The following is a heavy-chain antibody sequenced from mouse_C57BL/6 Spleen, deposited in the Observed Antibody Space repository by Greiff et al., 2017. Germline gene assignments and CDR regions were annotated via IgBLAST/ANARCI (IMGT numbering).Heavy chain of an antibody. CDR2: INPSNGGT. CDR1: GYTFTSYW. Sequence: QVQLQQSGTELVKPGASVKLSCKASGYTFTSYWMHWVKQRPGQGLEWIGNINPSNGGTNYNEKFKSKATLTVDKSSSTAYMQLSSLTSEDSAVYYCARFRYDYDYAMDYWGQGTSVTGSS. CDR3: ARFRYDYDYAMDY. V-gene: IGHV1-53*01. J-gene: IGHJ4*01. D-gene: IGHD2-4*01.